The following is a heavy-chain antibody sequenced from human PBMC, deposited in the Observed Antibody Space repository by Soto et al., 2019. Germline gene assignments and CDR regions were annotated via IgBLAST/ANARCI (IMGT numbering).Heavy chain of an antibody. D-gene: IGHD3-3*01. CDR1: GFTFSSYG. J-gene: IGHJ4*02. Sequence: QVQLVESGGGVVQPGRSLRLSCAASGFTFSSYGMHWVRQAPGKGLEWVAVIWSDGSNKYYADSVKGRFTISRDKSKNTLYLQVNSLRAEDTAVYYCANEFWSGPFDYWGQGTLVTVSS. CDR3: ANEFWSGPFDY. V-gene: IGHV3-33*03. CDR2: IWSDGSNK.